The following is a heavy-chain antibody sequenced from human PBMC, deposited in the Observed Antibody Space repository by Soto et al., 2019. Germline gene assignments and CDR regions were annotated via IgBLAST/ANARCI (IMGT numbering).Heavy chain of an antibody. CDR2: ISPDDGNT. V-gene: IGHV1-18*01. CDR3: ARVEAPFGESLH. Sequence: ASVKVSCKTSGYTFNSYTIAWLRQAPGQGLEWLGWISPDDGNTEYEQKFQGRVTMTADTLTNNAYLELRSLKSDDTAIYYCARVEAPFGESLHWGQGTPVTVSS. J-gene: IGHJ4*02. D-gene: IGHD3-10*01. CDR1: GYTFNSYT.